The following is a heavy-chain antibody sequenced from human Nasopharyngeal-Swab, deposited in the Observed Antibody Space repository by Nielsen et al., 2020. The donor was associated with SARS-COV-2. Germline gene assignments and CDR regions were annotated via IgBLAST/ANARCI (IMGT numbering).Heavy chain of an antibody. CDR3: GKSIYDSSGHTIDY. Sequence: GESLKISCAASGFIFSTYAMSWVRQAPGKGPEWVSGISGSGGTTYYADSVKGRSSISRDNSKNTVYLQMSSLRAEDTAVYYCGKSIYDSSGHTIDYWGQGTLVTVSS. CDR1: GFIFSTYA. D-gene: IGHD3-22*01. CDR2: ISGSGGTT. V-gene: IGHV3-23*01. J-gene: IGHJ4*02.